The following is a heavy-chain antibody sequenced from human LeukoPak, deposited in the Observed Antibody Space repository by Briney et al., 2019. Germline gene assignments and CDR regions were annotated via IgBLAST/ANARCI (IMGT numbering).Heavy chain of an antibody. CDR1: GGSISSSNYY. J-gene: IGHJ4*02. Sequence: SETLSLTCTVSGGSISSSNYYWGWIRQPPGKGLEWIGSIYYSGSTYYNPSLKSRVTISVDTSKNQFSLKPSSVTAADTAVYYCARISKDSSAWYPDYWGQGALVTVSS. D-gene: IGHD6-19*01. CDR2: IYYSGST. CDR3: ARISKDSSAWYPDY. V-gene: IGHV4-39*01.